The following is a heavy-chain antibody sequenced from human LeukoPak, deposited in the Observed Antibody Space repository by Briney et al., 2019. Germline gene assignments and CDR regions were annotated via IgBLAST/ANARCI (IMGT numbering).Heavy chain of an antibody. Sequence: GASVKVSCKVSGYTLTELSMHWVRQAPGKGLEWMGGFDPEDGETIYAQKFQGRVTMTEDTSTDTAYTELSSLRSEDTAVYYCATRPHYDSSGYYLDWGQGTLVTVSS. V-gene: IGHV1-24*01. CDR3: ATRPHYDSSGYYLD. J-gene: IGHJ4*02. CDR2: FDPEDGET. D-gene: IGHD3-22*01. CDR1: GYTLTELS.